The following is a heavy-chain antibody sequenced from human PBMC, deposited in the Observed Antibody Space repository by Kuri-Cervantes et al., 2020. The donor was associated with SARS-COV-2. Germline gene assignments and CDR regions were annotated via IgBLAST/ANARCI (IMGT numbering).Heavy chain of an antibody. D-gene: IGHD3-22*01. J-gene: IGHJ4*02. CDR3: ARHYYDSRGYVFFDY. CDR1: GDSITGSSYY. Sequence: SETLSLTCTVSGDSITGSSYYWSWIRQRPGKGLEWIGYIYSGGTTYYSPSLKSRLTISMDTSKNHFSLKLGAVTAADTAMYYCARHYYDSRGYVFFDYWGRGNPVTVSS. CDR2: IYSGGTT. V-gene: IGHV4-31*03.